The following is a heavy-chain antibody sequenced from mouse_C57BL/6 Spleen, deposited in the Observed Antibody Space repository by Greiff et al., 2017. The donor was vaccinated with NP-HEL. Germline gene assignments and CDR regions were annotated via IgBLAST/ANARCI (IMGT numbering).Heavy chain of an antibody. Sequence: EVQLQQSGPELVKPGASVKISCKASGYSFTGYYMNWVKQSPEKSLEWIGEINPSTGGTTYNQKFKAKATLTVDKSSSTAYMQLKSLTSEDSAVYYCAILWLRHAMDYWGQGTSVTVSS. J-gene: IGHJ4*01. CDR1: GYSFTGYY. CDR2: INPSTGGT. V-gene: IGHV1-42*01. CDR3: AILWLRHAMDY. D-gene: IGHD2-2*01.